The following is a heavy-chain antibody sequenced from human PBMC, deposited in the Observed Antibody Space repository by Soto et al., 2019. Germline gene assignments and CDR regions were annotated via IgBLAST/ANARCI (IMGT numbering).Heavy chain of an antibody. CDR2: ISGSGTSI. D-gene: IGHD1-7*01. J-gene: IGHJ4*02. V-gene: IGHV3-23*01. CDR1: GFTFSSYA. CDR3: AKKAGSGTSSLKYFDY. Sequence: GGSLRLSCAASGFTFSSYAMSWVRQAPGKGLEWVAAISGSGTSIYYADSVKGRFTISRDNPKNTLYLQMNSLRVEDTAVYYCAKKAGSGTSSLKYFDYWGLGTLVTVSS.